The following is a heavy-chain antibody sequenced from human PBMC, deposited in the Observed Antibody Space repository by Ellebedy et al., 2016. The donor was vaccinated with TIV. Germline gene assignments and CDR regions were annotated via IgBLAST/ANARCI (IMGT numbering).Heavy chain of an antibody. Sequence: PGGSLRLSCAASGFTFRSYAMSWVRQAPGKGPEWVSVISGSGGTTYYADSAKGRFTISRDNSKNTLFLQMNSLRAEDTALYYCARDFTGAGRFFDLWGRGTLVTVSS. CDR3: ARDFTGAGRFFDL. CDR2: ISGSGGTT. V-gene: IGHV3-23*01. D-gene: IGHD7-27*01. J-gene: IGHJ2*01. CDR1: GFTFRSYA.